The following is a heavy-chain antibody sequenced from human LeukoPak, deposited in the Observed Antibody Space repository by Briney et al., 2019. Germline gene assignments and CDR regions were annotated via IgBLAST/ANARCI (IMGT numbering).Heavy chain of an antibody. D-gene: IGHD2-2*01. CDR1: GYTFTAYY. CDR2: INPNSGGT. CDR3: ARGGRYCSTTSCLGEGYYFDY. J-gene: IGHJ4*02. V-gene: IGHV1-2*02. Sequence: GASVKVSCKASGYTFTAYYIHWVRQAPGQGLEWMGWINPNSGGTNYAQKFQGRVTMTRDTPISTAYMDLSRLRSDDTAVYYCARGGRYCSTTSCLGEGYYFDYWGQGTLVTVSS.